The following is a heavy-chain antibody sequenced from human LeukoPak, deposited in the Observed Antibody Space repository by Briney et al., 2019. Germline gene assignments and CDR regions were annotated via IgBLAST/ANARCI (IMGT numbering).Heavy chain of an antibody. CDR1: GFTFSNYG. D-gene: IGHD2-21*01. V-gene: IGHV3-30*18. Sequence: PGGSLRLSCATSGFTFSNYGMHGVGQAPGKGLGGGEVISNDGSNIQYADSAKGRFTISRDNSKNTVYLQMNSLRSEDTAVYYSAKDPYRVIVATGNYLDPWGQGTLVTVSS. J-gene: IGHJ5*02. CDR2: ISNDGSNI. CDR3: AKDPYRVIVATGNYLDP.